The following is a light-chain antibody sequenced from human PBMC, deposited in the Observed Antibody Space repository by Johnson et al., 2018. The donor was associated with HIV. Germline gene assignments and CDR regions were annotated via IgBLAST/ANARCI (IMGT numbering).Light chain of an antibody. Sequence: HSVLTQPPSVSAAPGQKVTVSCSGSSSNIGSNYVSWYQQLLGTAPKLLIYENNKRPSGIPDRFSGSKSGTSATLGITGLQTGDEADYYCGTWDSSLSAFYVFGTGTKITVL. CDR2: ENN. J-gene: IGLJ1*01. CDR1: SSNIGSNY. V-gene: IGLV1-51*02. CDR3: GTWDSSLSAFYV.